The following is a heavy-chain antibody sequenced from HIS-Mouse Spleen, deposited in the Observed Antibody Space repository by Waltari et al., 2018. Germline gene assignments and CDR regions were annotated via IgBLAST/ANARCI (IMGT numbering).Heavy chain of an antibody. V-gene: IGHV1-69*01. Sequence: QVQLVQSGAEVKKPGSSVKVSCKASGGTFSSYAISWVRRAPGQGLEWMGGIIPIFGTANYAQKFQGRVTITADESTSTAYMELSSLRSEDTAVYYCARDPELRYFDQGNWFDPWGQGTLVTVSS. CDR3: ARDPELRYFDQGNWFDP. CDR1: GGTFSSYA. CDR2: IIPIFGTA. D-gene: IGHD3-9*01. J-gene: IGHJ5*02.